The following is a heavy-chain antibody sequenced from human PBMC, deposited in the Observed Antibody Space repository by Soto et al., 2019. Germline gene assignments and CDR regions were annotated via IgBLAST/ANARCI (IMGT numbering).Heavy chain of an antibody. CDR3: ASGETWVPLIAFDY. Sequence: QVQLVESGGGVVQPGRSLRLSCAASGFTFSSYAMHWVRQAPGKGLEWVAVISYDGSNKYYADSVKGRFTISRDNSKNTLDLLMDSLRAEATAVYYCASGETWVPLIAFDYWGQGTLVTVSS. J-gene: IGHJ4*02. D-gene: IGHD3-10*01. CDR2: ISYDGSNK. V-gene: IGHV3-30*14. CDR1: GFTFSSYA.